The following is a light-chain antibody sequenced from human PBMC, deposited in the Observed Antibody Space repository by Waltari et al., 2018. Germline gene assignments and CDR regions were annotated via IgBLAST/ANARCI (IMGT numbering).Light chain of an antibody. V-gene: IGKV1-5*03. Sequence: DIQMTQSPSTLSASVGDRVTITCRASKSISSWLAWYQQKPGKAPKLLIYKASSLESGVPSRFSGSGSGTEFTLTISSLQPDDFATYYCQQYNSYSRTFGQVTKVEIK. CDR1: KSISSW. J-gene: IGKJ1*01. CDR2: KAS. CDR3: QQYNSYSRT.